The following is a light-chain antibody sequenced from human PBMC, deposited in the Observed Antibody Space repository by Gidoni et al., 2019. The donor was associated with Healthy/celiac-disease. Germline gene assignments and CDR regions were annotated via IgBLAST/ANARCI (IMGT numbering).Light chain of an antibody. Sequence: DIQMTQSPSTRSASVGDRGTITCRASQSISSCVAWYQQKPGKAPKLLIYQASSLESGVPSRFSGSGSGTEFTLTISSLQPDDFATYYCQQYKSYPLTFXGXTKVEIK. V-gene: IGKV1-5*03. CDR2: QAS. J-gene: IGKJ4*01. CDR1: QSISSC. CDR3: QQYKSYPLT.